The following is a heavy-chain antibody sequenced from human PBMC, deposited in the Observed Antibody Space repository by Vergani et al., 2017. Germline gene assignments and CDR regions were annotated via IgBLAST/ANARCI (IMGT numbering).Heavy chain of an antibody. J-gene: IGHJ4*02. V-gene: IGHV4-38-2*02. CDR2: IYHSGVT. CDR3: ASRRGAGRAAYCHSYDF. CDR1: GYSISGGYY. D-gene: IGHD6-19*01. Sequence: QVQLQESGPGVVRPSGTLSLKCSVSGYSISGGYYWAWLRQTPGKGLEWIGQIYHSGVTHYNPSFKSRVTMSVAASKNQFSLRLTSVTAADTAVYYCASRRGAGRAAYCHSYDFWGPGTLVGVSS.